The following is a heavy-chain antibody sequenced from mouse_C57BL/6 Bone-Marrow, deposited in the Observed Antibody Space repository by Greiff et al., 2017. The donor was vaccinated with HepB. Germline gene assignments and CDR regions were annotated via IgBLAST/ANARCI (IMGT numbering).Heavy chain of an antibody. J-gene: IGHJ1*03. CDR3: ARDPGPYIPGYFDV. CDR2: ISYDGSN. CDR1: GYSITSGYY. Sequence: EVQLVESGPGLVKPSQSLSLTCSVTGYSITSGYYWNWIRQFPGNKLEWMGYISYDGSNNYNPSLKNRISITRDTSKNQFFLKLNSVTTEDTATYYCARDPGPYIPGYFDVWGTGTTVTVSS. V-gene: IGHV3-6*01. D-gene: IGHD1-3*01.